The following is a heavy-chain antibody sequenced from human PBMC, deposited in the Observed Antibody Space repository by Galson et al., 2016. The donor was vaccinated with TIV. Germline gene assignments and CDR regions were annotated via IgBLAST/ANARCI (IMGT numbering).Heavy chain of an antibody. Sequence: SLRLSCAASGIDVSINYMTWVRQAPGKGLEWVSLISDGGNTYYAGSVKGRFTISRDNSKNILFLQMNSLRVEDTAVYYCARDRVVDATYYYYYYGMDVWGQGTAVTVSS. V-gene: IGHV3-66*02. CDR3: ARDRVVDATYYYYYYGMDV. D-gene: IGHD2-15*01. CDR1: GIDVSINY. CDR2: ISDGGNT. J-gene: IGHJ6*02.